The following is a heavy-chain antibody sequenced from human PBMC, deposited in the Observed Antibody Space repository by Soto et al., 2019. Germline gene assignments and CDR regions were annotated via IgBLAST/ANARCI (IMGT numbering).Heavy chain of an antibody. V-gene: IGHV3-7*05. J-gene: IGHJ4*02. D-gene: IGHD2-15*01. Sequence: HPGGSLRLSCAASGFTFNTYWMNWVRQAPGKGLEWVANIKQDGNEKYYVDSVKGRFTISRDNAKKSLYLQMNSLRAEDTAVYYCARDDANRDFCGGGSCYPAGKFDSWGLGTLVTVSS. CDR3: ARDDANRDFCGGGSCYPAGKFDS. CDR1: GFTFNTYW. CDR2: IKQDGNEK.